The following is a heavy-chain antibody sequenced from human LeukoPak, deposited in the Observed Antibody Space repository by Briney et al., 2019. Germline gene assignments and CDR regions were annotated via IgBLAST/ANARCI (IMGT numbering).Heavy chain of an antibody. J-gene: IGHJ3*02. CDR1: GFSFGSGGVG. CDR2: IYENDEK. D-gene: IGHD2-15*01. V-gene: IGHV2-5*01. CDR3: AHRHRGVASDI. Sequence: SGLTLVNPTQTLTLTCTFSGFSFGSGGVGVGWIRQPPGGALEWLGVIYENDEKLYSSSLQNRLSITKDTSKNQVVLTMANMDPVDTATYYCAHRHRGVASDIWGQGTMVTVSS.